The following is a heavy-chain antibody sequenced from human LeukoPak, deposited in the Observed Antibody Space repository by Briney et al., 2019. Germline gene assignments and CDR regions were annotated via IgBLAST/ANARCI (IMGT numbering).Heavy chain of an antibody. CDR1: GGTFSSYA. CDR3: ARGSMVRGVHGGY. CDR2: IIPIFGTA. Sequence: GASVKVSCKVSGGTFSSYAISWVRQAPGQGLEWMGGIIPIFGTANYAQKFQGRVTITADESTSTAYMELSSLRSDDTAVYYCARGSMVRGVHGGYWGQGTLVTVSS. V-gene: IGHV1-69*13. J-gene: IGHJ4*02. D-gene: IGHD3-10*01.